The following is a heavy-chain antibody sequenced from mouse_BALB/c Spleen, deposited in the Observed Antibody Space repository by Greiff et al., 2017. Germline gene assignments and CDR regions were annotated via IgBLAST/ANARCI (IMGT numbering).Heavy chain of an antibody. CDR1: GFTFSSYA. D-gene: IGHD2-2*01. J-gene: IGHJ2*01. CDR2: ISSGGST. CDR3: ARDGYDGHYFDY. V-gene: IGHV5-6-5*01. Sequence: GKLMESGGGLVKPGGSLKLSCAASGFTFSSYAMSWVRQTPEKRLEWVASISSGGSTYYPDSVKGRFTISRDNARNILYLQMSSLRSEDTAMYYCARDGYDGHYFDYWGQGATLTVSS.